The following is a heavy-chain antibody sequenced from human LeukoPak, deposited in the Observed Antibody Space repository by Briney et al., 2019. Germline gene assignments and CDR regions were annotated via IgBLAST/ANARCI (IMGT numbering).Heavy chain of an antibody. D-gene: IGHD5-18*01. Sequence: GGSLRLSCAASGFTFTTYWMHWVRQAPGKGLVWVSHINSDGSITSYADSVKGRFTISRDNAKNTLYLQMNSLRAEDTAVYYCARDAVDTANDVWGQGTTVTVSS. CDR3: ARDAVDTANDV. V-gene: IGHV3-74*01. CDR2: INSDGSIT. J-gene: IGHJ6*02. CDR1: GFTFTTYW.